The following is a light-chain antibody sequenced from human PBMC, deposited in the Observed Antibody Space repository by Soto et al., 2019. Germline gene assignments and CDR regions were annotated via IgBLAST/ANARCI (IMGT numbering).Light chain of an antibody. CDR3: QQLNSYPLLT. CDR1: QTISSW. Sequence: DIQMTQSPSTLSGSVGDRVTITCRASQTISSWLAWYQQKPGKAPKLLIYKASSLESGVPSRFSGSGSGTDFTLTISSLQPEDFATYYCQQLNSYPLLTFGGGTKVDIK. J-gene: IGKJ4*01. CDR2: KAS. V-gene: IGKV1-5*03.